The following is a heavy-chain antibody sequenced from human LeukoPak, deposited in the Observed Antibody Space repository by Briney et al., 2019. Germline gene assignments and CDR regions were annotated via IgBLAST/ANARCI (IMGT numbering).Heavy chain of an antibody. V-gene: IGHV3-23*01. CDR3: AKAVYSGYDLIN. D-gene: IGHD5-12*01. J-gene: IGHJ4*02. CDR1: GFTFSSYA. Sequence: GGSLRLSCAASGFTFSSYAMSWVRQAPGKGLERVSAISGSGGSTYYADSVKGRFTISRDNSKNTLYLQMNSLRAEDTAVYYCAKAVYSGYDLINWGQGTLVTVSS. CDR2: ISGSGGST.